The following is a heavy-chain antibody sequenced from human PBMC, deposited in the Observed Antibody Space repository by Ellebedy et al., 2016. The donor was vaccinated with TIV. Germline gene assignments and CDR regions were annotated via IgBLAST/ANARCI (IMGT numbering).Heavy chain of an antibody. J-gene: IGHJ5*02. D-gene: IGHD4-17*01. Sequence: GGSLRLSCVASGFSFRSYWMSWVRQAPGKGLEWVANIYQDGGVQYYVDSVKGRFTISRDNAKNSLYLQLNSLRVEDTAVYYCARRGSYGDYAVQVNNWFDRWGQGTLVTV. V-gene: IGHV3-7*01. CDR2: IYQDGGVQ. CDR1: GFSFRSYW. CDR3: ARRGSYGDYAVQVNNWFDR.